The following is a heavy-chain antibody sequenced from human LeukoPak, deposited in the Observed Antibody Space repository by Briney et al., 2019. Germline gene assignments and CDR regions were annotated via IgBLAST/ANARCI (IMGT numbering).Heavy chain of an antibody. CDR3: AREGYCSSTSCSSGSYNWIDP. V-gene: IGHV1-2*02. CDR2: INPNSGGT. CDR1: GGTFSSYA. Sequence: GASVKVSCKASGGTFSSYAISWVRQAPGQGLEWMGWINPNSGGTNYAQKFQGRVTMTRDTSISTAYMELSRLRSDDTAVYYCAREGYCSSTSCSSGSYNWIDPWGQGTLVTVSS. D-gene: IGHD2-2*01. J-gene: IGHJ5*02.